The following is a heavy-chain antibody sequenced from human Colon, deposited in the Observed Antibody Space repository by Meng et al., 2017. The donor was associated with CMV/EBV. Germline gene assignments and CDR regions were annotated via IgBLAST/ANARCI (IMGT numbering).Heavy chain of an antibody. Sequence: ASVKVSCKASGYTFSGYFLHWVRQAPGQGLEWMGWINPNSGGTNYAQKFQGRVTMTRDTSISTAYMELSRLRSDDTAVYYCARDRGSTGIDYWGQGTLVTVSS. D-gene: IGHD2-8*02. V-gene: IGHV1-2*02. CDR2: INPNSGGT. CDR3: ARDRGSTGIDY. CDR1: GYTFSGYF. J-gene: IGHJ4*02.